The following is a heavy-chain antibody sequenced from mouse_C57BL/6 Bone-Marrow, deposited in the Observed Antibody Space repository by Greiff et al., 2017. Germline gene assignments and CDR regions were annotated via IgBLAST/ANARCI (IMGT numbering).Heavy chain of an antibody. CDR3: ARSIYYDGSSYVGGAMDY. J-gene: IGHJ4*01. Sequence: VQLQQSGAELVRPGASVKLSCKASGYTFTDYYINWVKQRPGQGLEWIARIYPGSGNTYYNEKFKGKATLTAEKSSSTAYMQLSSLTSEDSAVYFCARSIYYDGSSYVGGAMDYWGQGTSVTVSS. CDR2: IYPGSGNT. CDR1: GYTFTDYY. V-gene: IGHV1-76*01. D-gene: IGHD1-1*01.